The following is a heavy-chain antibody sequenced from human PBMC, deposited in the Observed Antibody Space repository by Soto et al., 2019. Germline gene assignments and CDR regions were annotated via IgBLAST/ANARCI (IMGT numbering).Heavy chain of an antibody. D-gene: IGHD3-16*01. CDR1: GFTVGDSY. J-gene: IGHJ4*02. CDR2: IYGGGLT. Sequence: EVQLVESGGGLIQPGGSLRLSCAASGFTVGDSYMNWVRQAPGKGLEWVAIIYGGGLTYYADSVQGRFTISRDLSKNLIHLQMNSLRGDDTAVYYCTRGGGGGAFEYWGQGTLVTVSS. CDR3: TRGGGGGAFEY. V-gene: IGHV3-53*03.